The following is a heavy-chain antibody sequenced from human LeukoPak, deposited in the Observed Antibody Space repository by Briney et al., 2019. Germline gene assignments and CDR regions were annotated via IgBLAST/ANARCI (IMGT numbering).Heavy chain of an antibody. CDR1: GFTFSSYA. Sequence: GGSLRLSCAASGFTFSSYAMHWVRQAPGKGLEWVAVISYDGSNKYYADSVKGRFTISRDNSKNTLYLQMNSLRAEDTAMYYCARDYGRSRDYGMDVWGQGTTVTVSS. CDR3: ARDYGRSRDYGMDV. J-gene: IGHJ6*02. D-gene: IGHD3-10*01. V-gene: IGHV3-30-3*01. CDR2: ISYDGSNK.